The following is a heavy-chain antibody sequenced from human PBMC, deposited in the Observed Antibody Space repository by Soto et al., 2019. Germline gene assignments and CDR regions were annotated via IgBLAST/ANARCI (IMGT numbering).Heavy chain of an antibody. D-gene: IGHD3-9*01. J-gene: IGHJ3*02. Sequence: PGGSLRLSCAASGFTFSNAWMSWVRQAPGKGLEWVGRIKSKTDGGTTDYAAPVKGRFTISRDDSKNTLYLQMNSLKTEDTAVYYCTTGNDILTGYYWLDAFDSWAQGKMVTFSS. CDR3: TTGNDILTGYYWLDAFDS. CDR2: IKSKTDGGTT. CDR1: GFTFSNAW. V-gene: IGHV3-15*01.